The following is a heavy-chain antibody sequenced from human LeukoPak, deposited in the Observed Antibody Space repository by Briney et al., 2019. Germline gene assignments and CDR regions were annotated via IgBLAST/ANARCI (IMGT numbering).Heavy chain of an antibody. CDR1: GFTFDDYA. J-gene: IGHJ4*02. CDR2: ISWNSGSI. V-gene: IGHV3-9*01. D-gene: IGHD6-19*01. CDR3: IRSSGWPDY. Sequence: PGRSLRLSCAASGFTFDDYAMHWVRQAPGKGLEWVSGISWNSGSIGYADSVKGRFTISRDNAKNSLYLQMNSLRAEDTAVYYCIRSSGWPDYWGQGTLVTVSS.